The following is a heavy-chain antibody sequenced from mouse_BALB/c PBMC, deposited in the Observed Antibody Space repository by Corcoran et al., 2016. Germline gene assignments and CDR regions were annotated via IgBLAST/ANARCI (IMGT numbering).Heavy chain of an antibody. D-gene: IGHD2-4*01. CDR1: GYSITSGYY. V-gene: IGHV3-6*02. CDR3: ARAYDYEIAY. J-gene: IGHJ3*01. CDR2: ISYDGSN. Sequence: DVQLQESGPGLVKPSQSLSLTCSVTGYSITSGYYWNWIRQFPGNKLEWMGYISYDGSNNYNPSLKNRISITRDTSKNQFFLKLNSVTTEDTATYYCARAYDYEIAYWGQGTLVTVSA.